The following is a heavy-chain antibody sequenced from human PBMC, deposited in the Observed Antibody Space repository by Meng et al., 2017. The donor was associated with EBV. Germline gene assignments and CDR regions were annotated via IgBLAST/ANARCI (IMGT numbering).Heavy chain of an antibody. Sequence: QVQLGEFGAEVKKPGASVKVSCKASGNTFTSYDINWVRQATGQGLEWMGWMNPNSGNTGYAQKFQGRVTMTRNTSISTAYMELSSLRSEDTAVYYCARGRGVYCSGGSCYPGWFDPWGQGTLVTVSS. J-gene: IGHJ5*02. CDR2: MNPNSGNT. V-gene: IGHV1-8*01. CDR1: GNTFTSYD. D-gene: IGHD2-15*01. CDR3: ARGRGVYCSGGSCYPGWFDP.